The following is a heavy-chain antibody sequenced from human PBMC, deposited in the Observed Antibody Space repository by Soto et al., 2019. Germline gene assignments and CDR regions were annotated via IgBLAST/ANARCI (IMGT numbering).Heavy chain of an antibody. CDR3: ASRSGGLRIQYYFDY. Sequence: ASVKVSCKASGYTFTSYGISWVRQAPGQGLEWMGWISAYNGNTNYAQKLQGRVTMTTDTSTSTAYMELRSLRSDDTAVYYCASRSGGLRIQYYFDYWGQGTLVTVSS. V-gene: IGHV1-18*01. CDR2: ISAYNGNT. D-gene: IGHD5-12*01. CDR1: GYTFTSYG. J-gene: IGHJ4*02.